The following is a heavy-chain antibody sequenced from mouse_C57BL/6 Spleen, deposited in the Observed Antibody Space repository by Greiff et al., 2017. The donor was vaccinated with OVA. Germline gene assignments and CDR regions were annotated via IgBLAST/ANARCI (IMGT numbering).Heavy chain of an antibody. CDR1: GYTFTDHT. D-gene: IGHD2-3*01. CDR3: ARWGGYYRPYAKDY. J-gene: IGHJ4*01. Sequence: VQLQQSDAELVKPGASVKISCKVSGYTFTDHTIHWMKQRPEQGLEWIGYIYPRDGSTKYNEKFKGKATLTADKSSSTAYMQLNSLTSEDSAVXFWARWGGYYRPYAKDYWGQGTSVTVSS. V-gene: IGHV1-78*01. CDR2: IYPRDGST.